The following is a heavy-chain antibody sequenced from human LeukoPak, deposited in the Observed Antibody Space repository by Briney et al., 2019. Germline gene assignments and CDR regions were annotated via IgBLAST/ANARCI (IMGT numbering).Heavy chain of an antibody. Sequence: SETLSLTCTVSGGSINSYYWSWIRQPPGKALEWVGYIYYSGSTNYNPSLKSRLTISVDTSKNQFSLKLSSVTAADTAVYYCARIRPTVVPGGWYYDLWGRSTLVTVSS. CDR2: IYYSGST. CDR1: GGSINSYY. CDR3: ARIRPTVVPGGWYYDL. D-gene: IGHD4-23*01. V-gene: IGHV4-59*01. J-gene: IGHJ2*01.